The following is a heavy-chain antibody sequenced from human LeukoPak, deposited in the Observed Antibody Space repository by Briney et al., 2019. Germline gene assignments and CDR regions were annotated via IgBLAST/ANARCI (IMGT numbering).Heavy chain of an antibody. V-gene: IGHV3-30*18. CDR3: AKDQDFQH. J-gene: IGHJ1*01. CDR1: GFTFSSYG. CDR2: ISYDGSNK. Sequence: GRSLRLSCAASGFTFSSYGMHWVRQAPGKGLEWVAVISYDGSNKYYADSVKGRFTISRDNSKNTLYLQMNSLRAEDTAVYYCAKDQDFQHWGQGTLVTVSS.